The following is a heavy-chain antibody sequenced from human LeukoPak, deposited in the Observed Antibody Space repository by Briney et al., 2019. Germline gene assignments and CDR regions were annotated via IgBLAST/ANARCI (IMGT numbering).Heavy chain of an antibody. CDR1: GYTFTGYY. CDR2: IDPNSGGT. Sequence: ASVTVSCKASGYTFTGYYMHWVRQAPGQGLEWMGWIDPNSGGTTYAQKFQGRVTMTRDTSISTAYMELSRLRSDDTAVYYCARGGVGAIKWNFDYWGQGTLVTVSS. J-gene: IGHJ4*02. D-gene: IGHD1-26*01. V-gene: IGHV1-2*02. CDR3: ARGGVGAIKWNFDY.